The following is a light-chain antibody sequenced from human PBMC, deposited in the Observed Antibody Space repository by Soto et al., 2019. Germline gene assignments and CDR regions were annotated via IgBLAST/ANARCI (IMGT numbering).Light chain of an antibody. CDR1: SSDIGYYNY. CDR2: EVT. CDR3: SSYTSVTARV. V-gene: IGLV2-14*01. J-gene: IGLJ1*01. Sequence: QSALTQPASVSGSLGQSITISCSGTSSDIGYYNYVSWYQQHPVKAPRLIIYEVTHRPSGVSNRFSGSKSGNTASLTISGLQAEDEADYFCSSYTSVTARVFGTGTKVTVL.